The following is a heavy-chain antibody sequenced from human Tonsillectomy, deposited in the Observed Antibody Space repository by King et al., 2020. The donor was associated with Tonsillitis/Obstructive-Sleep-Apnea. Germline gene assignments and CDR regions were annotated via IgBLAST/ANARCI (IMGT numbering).Heavy chain of an antibody. CDR1: GGSFSGHY. J-gene: IGHJ3*02. Sequence: VQLQQWGAGLLKPSETLSLTCAVYGGSFSGHYWSWIRQPPGKGLEWIGEIDHSGSTNYNPSLKSRVTISVDTSKNLFSLKVSSVTAADTAVYYCARVSEAFDIWGQGTMVTVSS. CDR2: IDHSGST. CDR3: ARVSEAFDI. V-gene: IGHV4-34*01.